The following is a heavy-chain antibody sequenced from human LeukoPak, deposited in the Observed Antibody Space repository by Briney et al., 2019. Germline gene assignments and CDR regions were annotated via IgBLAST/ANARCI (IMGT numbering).Heavy chain of an antibody. V-gene: IGHV1-2*06. CDR2: INPNSGGT. J-gene: IGHJ5*02. CDR1: GYTLTAYY. CDR3: ARGYCSGGTCYLVENWLDP. D-gene: IGHD2-15*01. Sequence: ASVKVSCKASGYTLTAYYIYWVRQAPGQGLECMGRINPNSGGTDYAQNFQGRVTMTRDTSISTADMELSRLRSDDTAVYYCARGYCSGGTCYLVENWLDPWGQGTLVTVSS.